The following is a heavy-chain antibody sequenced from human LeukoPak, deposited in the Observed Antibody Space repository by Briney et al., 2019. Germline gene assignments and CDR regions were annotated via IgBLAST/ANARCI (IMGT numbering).Heavy chain of an antibody. CDR2: IYYSGST. CDR1: GGSISSSSYY. J-gene: IGHJ3*02. Sequence: SETLSLTCTVSGGSISSSSYYWGWIRQPPGKGLEWIGSIYYSGSTYYNPSLKSRVTISVDTSKNQFSLKLSSVTAADTAVYYCARQRGPNAFDIWDQGTMVTVSS. CDR3: ARQRGPNAFDI. V-gene: IGHV4-39*01.